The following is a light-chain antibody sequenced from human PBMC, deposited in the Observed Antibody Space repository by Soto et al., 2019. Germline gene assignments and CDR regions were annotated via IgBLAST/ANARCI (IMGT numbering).Light chain of an antibody. J-gene: IGKJ5*01. CDR3: QQYGSSSIT. V-gene: IGKV3-20*01. CDR2: GAS. CDR1: QSVSNTY. Sequence: EIVLTQSPGTLSLSPGERATLSCRASQSVSNTYLAWYQQKPGQAPRLLIYGASSRATGIPDRFSGSGSGTDFTITISRLEPEDFAVYYCQQYGSSSITFGQGTRLEIK.